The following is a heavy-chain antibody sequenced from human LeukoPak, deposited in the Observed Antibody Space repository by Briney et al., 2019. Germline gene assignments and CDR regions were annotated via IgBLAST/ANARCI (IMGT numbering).Heavy chain of an antibody. CDR2: SSISGSTT. Sequence: GSLRLSCAASGFTLSSYEMNWVRQGPGKGLEWVSYSSISGSTTYYADSVNGRFTISRDIAKNSLYLQMNSLRAEDTAVYYCGRGGSSGYNYNAFDVWGQGTRVTVSS. J-gene: IGHJ3*01. CDR3: GRGGSSGYNYNAFDV. V-gene: IGHV3-48*03. CDR1: GFTLSSYE. D-gene: IGHD3-22*01.